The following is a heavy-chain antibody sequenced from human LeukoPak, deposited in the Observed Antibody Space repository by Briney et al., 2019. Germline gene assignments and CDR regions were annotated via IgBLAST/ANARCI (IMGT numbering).Heavy chain of an antibody. CDR3: VSAYYDSGTYPYYFDY. CDR1: GFIISSYG. D-gene: IGHD3-10*01. V-gene: IGHV3-48*03. J-gene: IGHJ4*02. Sequence: PGGSLRPSCAAPGFIISSYGMNWVRQAPGKGLEWVSYVSSSGTTTYYGDSVKGRFTISRDNAKNSLYLQMNSLRAEDTAVYYCVSAYYDSGTYPYYFDYWGQGTLVTVSS. CDR2: VSSSGTTT.